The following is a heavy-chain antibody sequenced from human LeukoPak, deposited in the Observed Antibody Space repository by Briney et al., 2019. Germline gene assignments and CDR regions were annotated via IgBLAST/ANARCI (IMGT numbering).Heavy chain of an antibody. J-gene: IGHJ4*02. V-gene: IGHV3-73*01. CDR2: IRSKANSYAT. CDR1: GFTFSSSA. CDR3: TRRRYDFWSGADFDY. D-gene: IGHD3-3*01. Sequence: PGGSLRLSCAASGFTFSSSAMHWVRQASGKGLEWVGRIRSKANSYATAYAASVKDRFTISRDDSKNTAYLQMNSLKTEDTAVYYCTRRRYDFWSGADFDYWGQGTLVTVSS.